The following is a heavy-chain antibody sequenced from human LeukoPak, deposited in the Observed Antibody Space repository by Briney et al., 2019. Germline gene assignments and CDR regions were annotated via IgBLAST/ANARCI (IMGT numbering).Heavy chain of an antibody. CDR2: IHYSGST. V-gene: IGHV4-39*01. CDR3: ASPRQWLVIDY. Sequence: PSETLSLTCTVSGGSISSSSYYWGWIRQPPGKGLEWIGSIHYSGSTYYNPSLKSRVTISVDTSKNQFSLKLSSVTAADTAVYYCASPRQWLVIDYWAREPWSPSPQ. D-gene: IGHD6-19*01. CDR1: GGSISSSSYY. J-gene: IGHJ4*02.